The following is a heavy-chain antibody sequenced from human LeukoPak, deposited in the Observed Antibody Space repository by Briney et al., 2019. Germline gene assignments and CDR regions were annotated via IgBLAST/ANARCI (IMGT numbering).Heavy chain of an antibody. J-gene: IGHJ4*02. D-gene: IGHD6-6*01. CDR3: ARENPFSSSSPMWY. CDR1: GFTFSSYC. V-gene: IGHV3-7*01. Sequence: GGSLRLSCAASGFTFSSYCMSWVRQAPGKGLEWVAYIKEDGSEKYYVDSVKGRFTISRDNAKNSLYLQMKSLRAEDTAVYYCARENPFSSSSPMWYWGQGTLVTVSS. CDR2: IKEDGSEK.